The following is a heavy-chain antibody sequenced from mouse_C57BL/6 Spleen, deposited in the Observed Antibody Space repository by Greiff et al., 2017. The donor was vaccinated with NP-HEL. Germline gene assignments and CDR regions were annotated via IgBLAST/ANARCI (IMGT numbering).Heavy chain of an antibody. V-gene: IGHV1-15*01. D-gene: IGHD4-1*01. CDR1: GYTFTDYE. J-gene: IGHJ1*03. CDR3: TPYNGWDLYWYFDV. CDR2: IDPEPGGT. Sequence: VQLQESGAELVRPGASVTLSCKASGYTFTDYEMPWVKQTPVHGLEWIGAIDPEPGGTAYNQKFKGKAILTADKSSSTAYMELRSLTSEDSAVYYCTPYNGWDLYWYFDVWGTGTTVTVSS.